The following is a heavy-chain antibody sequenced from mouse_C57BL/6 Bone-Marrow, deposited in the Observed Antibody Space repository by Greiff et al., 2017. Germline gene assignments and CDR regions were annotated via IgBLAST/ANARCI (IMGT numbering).Heavy chain of an antibody. D-gene: IGHD4-1*01. CDR3: ARKGVGRWYFDV. J-gene: IGHJ1*03. V-gene: IGHV1-82*01. Sequence: QVQLQQSGPELVKPGASVKISCKASGYAFSSSWMNWVKQRPGKGLEWIGRIYPGDGDTNYNGKFKGKATLTADKSSSTAYMQLSSLTSEDSAVYFCARKGVGRWYFDVWGTGTTVTVSS. CDR1: GYAFSSSW. CDR2: IYPGDGDT.